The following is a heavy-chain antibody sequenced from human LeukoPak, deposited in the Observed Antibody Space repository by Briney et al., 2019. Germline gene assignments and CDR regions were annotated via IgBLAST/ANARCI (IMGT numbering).Heavy chain of an antibody. CDR1: GFTFSSYA. CDR2: LSGSGGST. J-gene: IGHJ4*02. Sequence: PGGSLRLSCAASGFTFSSYAMSWVRQAPGKGLEWVSDLSGSGGSTYYADSVKGRFTISRDNSKNTLYLQMNSLRAEDTAVYYCAKDLPYYRSGSNLHCDYWGQGTLVTVSS. CDR3: AKDLPYYRSGSNLHCDY. D-gene: IGHD3-10*01. V-gene: IGHV3-23*01.